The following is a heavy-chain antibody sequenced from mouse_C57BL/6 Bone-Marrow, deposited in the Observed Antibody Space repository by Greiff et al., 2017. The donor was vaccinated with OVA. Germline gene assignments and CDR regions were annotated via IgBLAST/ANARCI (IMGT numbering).Heavy chain of an antibody. V-gene: IGHV1-66*01. CDR1: GYSFTSYY. Sequence: VKLQESGPELVKPGASVKISCKASGYSFTSYYIHWVKQRPGQGLEWIGWIYPGSGNTKYNEKFKGKATLTADTSSSTAYMQLSSLTSEDSAVYYCARGATVVARDWYFDVWGTGTTVTVSS. D-gene: IGHD1-1*01. CDR2: IYPGSGNT. J-gene: IGHJ1*03. CDR3: ARGATVVARDWYFDV.